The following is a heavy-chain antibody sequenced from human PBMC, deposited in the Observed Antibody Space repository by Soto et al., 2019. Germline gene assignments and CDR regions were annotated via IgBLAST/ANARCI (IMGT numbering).Heavy chain of an antibody. D-gene: IGHD3-10*01. Sequence: GGSLRLSCAASGFTFSSYAMSWVRQAPGKGLEWVSAISGSGGSTYYADSVKGRFTISRDNSKNTLYLQLNSLRAEDTAVYYCAREVLVWFGEFLEDYYYHGMDVWGQGTTVTVSS. CDR3: AREVLVWFGEFLEDYYYHGMDV. J-gene: IGHJ6*02. CDR2: ISGSGGST. V-gene: IGHV3-23*01. CDR1: GFTFSSYA.